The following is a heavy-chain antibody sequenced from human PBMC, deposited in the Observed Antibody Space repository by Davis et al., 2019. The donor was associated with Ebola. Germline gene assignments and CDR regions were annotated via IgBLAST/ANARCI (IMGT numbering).Heavy chain of an antibody. D-gene: IGHD6-19*01. J-gene: IGHJ4*02. Sequence: PSETLSLTCAVYGGSFSGYYWSWIRQPPGKGLEWIGEINHSGSTNYNPSLKSRVTISVDTSKNQFSLKLSSVTAADTAVYYCARGLSVAGVGANFDYWGQGTLVTVSS. CDR3: ARGLSVAGVGANFDY. CDR2: INHSGST. V-gene: IGHV4-34*01. CDR1: GGSFSGYY.